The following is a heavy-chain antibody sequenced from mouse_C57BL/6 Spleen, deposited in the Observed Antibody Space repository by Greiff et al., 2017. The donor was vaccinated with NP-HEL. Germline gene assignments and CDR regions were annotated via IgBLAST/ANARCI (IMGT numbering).Heavy chain of an antibody. Sequence: QVQLQQPGAELVMPGASVKLSCKASGYTFTSYWMHWVKQRPGQGLEWIGEIDPSDSYTNYNQKFKGKSTLTVDKSSSTAYMQLSSLTSEDSAVYYCARSYGSSYKGTDWYFDVWGTGTTVTVSS. V-gene: IGHV1-69*01. CDR1: GYTFTSYW. D-gene: IGHD1-1*01. CDR2: IDPSDSYT. J-gene: IGHJ1*03. CDR3: ARSYGSSYKGTDWYFDV.